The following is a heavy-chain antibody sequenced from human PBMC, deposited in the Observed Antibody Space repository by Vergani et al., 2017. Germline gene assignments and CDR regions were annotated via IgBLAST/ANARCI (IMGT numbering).Heavy chain of an antibody. D-gene: IGHD2-2*01. V-gene: IGHV7-4-1*02. CDR3: ARKPRYCSSTXCHALPYYYYGMDV. CDR1: GYTFTSYA. CDR2: INTNTGNP. Sequence: QVQLVQSGSELKKPGASVKVSCKASGYTFTSYAMNWVRQAPGQGLEWMGWINTNTGNPTYAQGFTGRFVFSLDTSVSTAYLQISSLKAEDTAVYYCARKPRYCSSTXCHALPYYYYGMDVWGQGTTVTVSS. J-gene: IGHJ6*02.